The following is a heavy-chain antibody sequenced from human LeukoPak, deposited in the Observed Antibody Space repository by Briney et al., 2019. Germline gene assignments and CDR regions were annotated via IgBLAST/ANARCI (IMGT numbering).Heavy chain of an antibody. CDR2: INPNNGGT. CDR3: ARRLGGSSECYEL. J-gene: IGHJ4*02. CDR1: GYTLTDLTDYY. V-gene: IGHV1-2*02. Sequence: ASVQGTCKASGYTLTDLTDYYIHWVRQAPRQGLEWMGLINPNNGGTKYAQKFQSRLTMTTDMSIHTAYMELSSRTSDDTAVYYCARRLGGSSECYELWGQGPLVT. D-gene: IGHD1-26*01.